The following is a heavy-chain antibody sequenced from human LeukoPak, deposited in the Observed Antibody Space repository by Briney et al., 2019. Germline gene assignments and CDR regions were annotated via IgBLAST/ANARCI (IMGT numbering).Heavy chain of an antibody. CDR3: ARAYDILTGFLSL. Sequence: GGSLRLSCAASGFTFSSYGMHWVRQAPGKGLEWVAVISYDGSSKYYADSVKGRFTISRDNSKNTLYLQMNSLRAEDTAVYYCARAYDILTGFLSLWGQGTLVTVSS. V-gene: IGHV3-30*03. D-gene: IGHD3-9*01. CDR2: ISYDGSSK. J-gene: IGHJ4*02. CDR1: GFTFSSYG.